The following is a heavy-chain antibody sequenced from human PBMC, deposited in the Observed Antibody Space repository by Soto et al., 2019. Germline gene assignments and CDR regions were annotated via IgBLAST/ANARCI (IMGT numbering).Heavy chain of an antibody. D-gene: IGHD3-22*01. CDR3: ARGTYYDSLMYYFDY. Sequence: GESLKISCKGSGYSFTSYWISWVRQMPGKGLEWMGRIDPSDSYTNYSPSFQGHVTISADKSISTAYLQWSSLKASDTAMYYCARGTYYDSLMYYFDYWGKGTLVTVSS. CDR1: GYSFTSYW. CDR2: IDPSDSYT. J-gene: IGHJ4*02. V-gene: IGHV5-10-1*01.